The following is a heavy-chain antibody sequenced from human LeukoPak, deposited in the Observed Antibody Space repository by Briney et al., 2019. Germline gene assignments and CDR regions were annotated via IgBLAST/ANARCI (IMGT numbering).Heavy chain of an antibody. J-gene: IGHJ4*02. V-gene: IGHV3-23*01. D-gene: IGHD2-2*02. CDR3: ARGLCSSTSCYRVPDY. Sequence: GGSLRLSCAASGFTFSSYAMSWVRQAPGKGLEWVSAISGSGGSTYYADSVKGRFTFSRDNAKNSLYLQMNSLRAEDTAVYYRARGLCSSTSCYRVPDYWGQGTLVTVSS. CDR2: ISGSGGST. CDR1: GFTFSSYA.